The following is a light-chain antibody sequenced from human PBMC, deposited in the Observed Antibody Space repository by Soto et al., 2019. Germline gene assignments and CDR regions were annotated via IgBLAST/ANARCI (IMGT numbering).Light chain of an antibody. CDR2: DAS. CDR1: QSVSSSY. V-gene: IGKV3-20*01. J-gene: IGKJ2*01. Sequence: EIVLTQSPGTLSLSPGERATLSCRASQSVSSSYLAWYQQKPGQAPRLLIFDASSRATGIPDRFSGSRSGTDFTLTISRVEPEDIAVYYCQQYSSSLYTCGQGTKLEIK. CDR3: QQYSSSLYT.